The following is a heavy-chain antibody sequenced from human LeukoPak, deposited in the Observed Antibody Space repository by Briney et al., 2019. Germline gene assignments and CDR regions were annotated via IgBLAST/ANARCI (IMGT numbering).Heavy chain of an antibody. D-gene: IGHD3-10*01. CDR1: GFTFSSYG. Sequence: PGGSLRLSCAASGFTFSSYGMHWVRQAPSKGLEWVAVIWYDGSNKYYADSVKGRFTISRDNSKNTLYLQMNSLRAEDTAVYYCARELYYYGSGTFDYWGQGTLVTVSS. CDR3: ARELYYYGSGTFDY. CDR2: IWYDGSNK. J-gene: IGHJ4*02. V-gene: IGHV3-33*08.